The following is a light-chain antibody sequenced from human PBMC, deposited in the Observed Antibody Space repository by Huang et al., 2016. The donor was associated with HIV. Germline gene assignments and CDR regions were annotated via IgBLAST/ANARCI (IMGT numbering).Light chain of an antibody. CDR3: HQYYDTPHT. V-gene: IGKV4-1*01. J-gene: IGKJ2*01. CDR1: QSLLYRSNNENY. CDR2: WAS. Sequence: DIVMTQSPDSLTVSLGERATINCKSSQSLLYRSNNENYLAWYRPKPGQPPELLIYWASTRESGVPDRFSGSGSETDFTLTISNLQAEDVAVYFCHQYYDTPHTFGQGTKLEIK.